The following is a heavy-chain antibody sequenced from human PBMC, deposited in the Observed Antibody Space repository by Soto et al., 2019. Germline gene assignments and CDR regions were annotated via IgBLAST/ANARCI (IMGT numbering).Heavy chain of an antibody. CDR3: AALYYYDSSGYSPLVDY. CDR1: GFTFTISA. CDR2: IVVGSGNT. V-gene: IGHV1-58*01. Sequence: SVKVSCKSSGFTFTISAVQWVRQARGQRLEWIGWIVVGSGNTNYAQKFQEGVTITRDMSTSTAYMELSSLRSEDTAVYYCAALYYYDSSGYSPLVDYWGQGTLVTVSS. D-gene: IGHD3-22*01. J-gene: IGHJ4*02.